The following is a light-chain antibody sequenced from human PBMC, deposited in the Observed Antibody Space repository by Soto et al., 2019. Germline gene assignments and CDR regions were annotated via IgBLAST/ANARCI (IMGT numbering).Light chain of an antibody. CDR1: SSDVGAYKY. J-gene: IGLJ1*01. Sequence: QSALTQPASVSGSPGQSITISCTGTSSDVGAYKYVSWYQQYSGKAPKLIIFEVTNRPSGVSDRFSGSKSGDTASLTISGLQAEDEADYYCSSYTTSSTLYVFGPGTQLTVL. CDR2: EVT. CDR3: SSYTTSSTLYV. V-gene: IGLV2-14*01.